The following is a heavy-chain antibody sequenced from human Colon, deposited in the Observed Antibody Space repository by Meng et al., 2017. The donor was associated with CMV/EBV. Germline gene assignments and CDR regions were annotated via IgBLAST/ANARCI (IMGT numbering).Heavy chain of an antibody. V-gene: IGHV3-20*04. CDR3: ARDLPYLYGLDV. CDR2: INWNGGNP. D-gene: IGHD2-2*01. CDR1: GFTFDDYG. Sequence: GSLRLSCVASGFTFDDYGMSWVRQTPTKGLEWVSNINWNGGNPGYGDSVKGRFTISRDNANNCLYLEMNHLRAEDTAVYYCARDLPYLYGLDVWGQGTTVTVSS. J-gene: IGHJ6*02.